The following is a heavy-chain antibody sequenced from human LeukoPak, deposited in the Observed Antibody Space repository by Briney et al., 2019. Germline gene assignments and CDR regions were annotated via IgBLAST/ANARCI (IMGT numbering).Heavy chain of an antibody. Sequence: GGSLRLSCEASGFTFSDSAMSRVRQASGRGLEWVSLISASGGNSYYADSVKGRFTVSRDSSKNTLHLQINSLRAEDTAVYYCARDIELSCWGQGTLVTVSS. CDR3: ARDIELSC. CDR2: ISASGGNS. D-gene: IGHD1-26*01. J-gene: IGHJ4*02. CDR1: GFTFSDSA. V-gene: IGHV3-23*01.